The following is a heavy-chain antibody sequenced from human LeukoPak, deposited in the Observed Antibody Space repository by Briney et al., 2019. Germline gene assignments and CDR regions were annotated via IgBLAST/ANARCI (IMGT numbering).Heavy chain of an antibody. CDR3: GGQTPFLERPSAMDV. D-gene: IGHD3-3*01. V-gene: IGHV3-7*03. Sequence: PGGSLRLSCAASGFTFRNFWMTWVRQAPGKGLEWVANIKQDGSEKHYVDSVKGRFTISRDNAKNSLYLQMNSLRAEDTAVYYRGGQTPFLERPSAMDVWGQGTTVTVSS. CDR2: IKQDGSEK. CDR1: GFTFRNFW. J-gene: IGHJ6*02.